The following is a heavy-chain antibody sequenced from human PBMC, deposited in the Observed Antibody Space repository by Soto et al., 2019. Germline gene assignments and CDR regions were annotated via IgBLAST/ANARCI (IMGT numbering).Heavy chain of an antibody. J-gene: IGHJ4*02. CDR3: ARDEGPYYDILTGELLY. Sequence: SVKVSCKASGGTFSSYTISWVRQAPGQGLEWMGRIIPILGIANYAQKFQGRVTITADKSTSTAYMELSSLRSEDTAVYYCARDEGPYYDILTGELLYWGQGTLVTVSS. CDR1: GGTFSSYT. D-gene: IGHD3-9*01. V-gene: IGHV1-69*04. CDR2: IIPILGIA.